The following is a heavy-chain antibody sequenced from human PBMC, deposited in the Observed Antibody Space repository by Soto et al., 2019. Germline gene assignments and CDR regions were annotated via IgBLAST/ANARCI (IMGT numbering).Heavy chain of an antibody. CDR3: VRYRFNPTGSRSER. CDR2: ISNSGST. CDR1: GVVIRSDSYH. Sequence: SETLSLTCGVSGVVIRSDSYHWSWIRQHPGKGLEWIGFISNSGSTNYNPSLKSRVTISADTSRSQFSLTLTSVTAADTAVYFCVRYRFNPTGSRSERWGPGTRVT. V-gene: IGHV4-31*11. D-gene: IGHD3-16*02. J-gene: IGHJ4*02.